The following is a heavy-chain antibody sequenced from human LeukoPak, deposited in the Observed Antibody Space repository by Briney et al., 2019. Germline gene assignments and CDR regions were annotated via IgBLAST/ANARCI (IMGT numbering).Heavy chain of an antibody. J-gene: IGHJ4*02. D-gene: IGHD2-2*01. V-gene: IGHV1-2*02. CDR2: INPNSGDT. Sequence: GASVKVSCKASGYTFTGYYMHWVRQAPGQGFEWMGWINPNSGDTNYAQKFQGRVTMTRDTSISTAHMALSRLRSDDTAVYSCARANPLYCSSTTCLFDYWGQGTLVTVSS. CDR3: ARANPLYCSSTTCLFDY. CDR1: GYTFTGYY.